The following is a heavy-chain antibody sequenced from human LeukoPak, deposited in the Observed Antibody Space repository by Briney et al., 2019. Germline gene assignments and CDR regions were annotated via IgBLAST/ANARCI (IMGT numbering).Heavy chain of an antibody. V-gene: IGHV4-59*01. CDR2: IYYSGST. D-gene: IGHD6-19*01. J-gene: IGHJ4*02. CDR3: ARAGKWLVPDY. CDR1: GGSFSGYY. Sequence: PSETLSFTCAVYGGSFSGYYWSWIRQPPGKGLEWIGYIYYSGSTNYNPSLKSRVTISVDTSKNQFSLKLSSVTAADTAVYYCARAGKWLVPDYWGQGTLVTVSS.